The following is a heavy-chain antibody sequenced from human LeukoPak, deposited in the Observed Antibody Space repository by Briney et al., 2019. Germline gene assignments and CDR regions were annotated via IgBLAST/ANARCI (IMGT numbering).Heavy chain of an antibody. CDR3: ARVHPNTAMVTGFDY. Sequence: SETLSLTCTVSGGSISSYYWSWIRQPPGKGLEWIGNIYYSGSTNYNPSLKSRVTTSVDTSKNQFSLKLSSVTAADTAVYYCARVHPNTAMVTGFDYWGQGTLVTVSS. CDR1: GGSISSYY. D-gene: IGHD5-18*01. J-gene: IGHJ4*02. V-gene: IGHV4-59*01. CDR2: IYYSGST.